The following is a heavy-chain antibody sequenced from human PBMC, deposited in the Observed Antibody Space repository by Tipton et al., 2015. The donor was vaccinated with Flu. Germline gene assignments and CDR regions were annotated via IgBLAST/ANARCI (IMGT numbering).Heavy chain of an antibody. D-gene: IGHD1-26*01. J-gene: IGHJ6*02. CDR2: ISGSGGST. CDR3: ARDSVVGAASGYYYSDYGMGA. Sequence: SLRLSCGASGFTFSSYAMSWVRQVPGKGLEWVSVISGSGGSTYYADSVKGRFTISRDNSQTTLYLQMNSLRVEDTAVYYCARDSVVGAASGYYYSDYGMGAWGQETTVTVSS. CDR1: GFTFSSYA. V-gene: IGHV3-23*01.